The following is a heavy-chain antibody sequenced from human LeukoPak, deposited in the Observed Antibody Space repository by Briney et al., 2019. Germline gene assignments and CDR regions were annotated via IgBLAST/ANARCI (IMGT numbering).Heavy chain of an antibody. Sequence: GGSLRLSCAASGFTFSGYWMTWVRQAPGKGLEWVANINLDGGEKYYVDSVKGRFTISRDNAKNSLFLQMNSLRAEDTAVYYCARDSDFDSSGYYPYYYYYYKMDVWGQGTTVTVSS. V-gene: IGHV3-7*01. CDR2: INLDGGEK. D-gene: IGHD3-22*01. CDR1: GFTFSGYW. J-gene: IGHJ6*02. CDR3: ARDSDFDSSGYYPYYYYYYKMDV.